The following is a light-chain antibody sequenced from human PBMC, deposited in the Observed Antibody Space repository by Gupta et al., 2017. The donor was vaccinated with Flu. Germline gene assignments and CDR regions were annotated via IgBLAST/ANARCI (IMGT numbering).Light chain of an antibody. CDR1: QSVSSY. CDR3: QQRSNWLT. J-gene: IGKJ4*01. V-gene: IGKV3-11*01. Sequence: EIVLKQSAATLSLSPGERATLSCRASQSVSSYLAWYQQKPGPAPRLLIYDASNRATGLPARFSGSGSGTDFTLTISSLEPEDFAVYYCQQRSNWLTFGGGTKVEIK. CDR2: DAS.